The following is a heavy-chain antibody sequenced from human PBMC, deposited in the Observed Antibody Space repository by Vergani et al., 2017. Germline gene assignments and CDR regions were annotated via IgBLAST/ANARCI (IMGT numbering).Heavy chain of an antibody. D-gene: IGHD2-15*01. J-gene: IGHJ4*01. CDR3: TRSECSGTTCYGHYFDL. V-gene: IGHV3-23*03. CDR2: IKSDGRT. CDR1: GFSFPGYA. Sequence: EVQLLESGGGLVQPGGSLRLSCEASGFSFPGYAMSWVRQAPGKGLEWVSVIKSDGRTSYAESVRGRFTISRDTSRNAVYLQMNILRVEDTGVYYCTRSECSGTTCYGHYFDLWGHGTLVPVSS.